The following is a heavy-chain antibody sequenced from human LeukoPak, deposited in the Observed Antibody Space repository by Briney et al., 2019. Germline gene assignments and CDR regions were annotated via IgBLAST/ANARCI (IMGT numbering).Heavy chain of an antibody. J-gene: IGHJ4*02. CDR1: GFTFGDYA. V-gene: IGHV3-49*04. Sequence: TGGSLRLSCTASGFTFGDYAMSWVRQAPGKGLEWVGLIRSKAYGGTTEYAASVKGRFTISRDDSKSIAYLQMNSLKTEDTAVYYCTSGPPDGIAVAGFDYWGQGTLVSVSS. CDR3: TSGPPDGIAVAGFDY. CDR2: IRSKAYGGTT. D-gene: IGHD6-19*01.